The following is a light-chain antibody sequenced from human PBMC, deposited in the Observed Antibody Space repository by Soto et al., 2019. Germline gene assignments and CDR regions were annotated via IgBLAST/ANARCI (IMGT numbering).Light chain of an antibody. Sequence: QSVLTQPASVSGSPGQSITISCTGTSSEVGGYNYVSWYQHHPGKAPKLMIYDVSNRPSGVSNRFSGSKSGNTASLTISGLQAEDEADYYCSSYTSSSTYVFGTGTKVTV. CDR2: DVS. J-gene: IGLJ1*01. CDR3: SSYTSSSTYV. V-gene: IGLV2-14*03. CDR1: SSEVGGYNY.